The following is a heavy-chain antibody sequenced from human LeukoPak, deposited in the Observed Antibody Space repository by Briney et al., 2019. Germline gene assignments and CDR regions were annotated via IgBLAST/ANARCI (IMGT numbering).Heavy chain of an antibody. CDR2: IYHIGST. Sequence: PSETLSLTCTVSGYSLSSGYYWGWIRQPPGKGLEWIGSIYHIGSTYYNPSLKSRATISVDTSKNQFSLTLSSVTAADTAVYYCARDPSRYYYDSSGYYSDYWGQGTLVTVSS. J-gene: IGHJ4*02. CDR3: ARDPSRYYYDSSGYYSDY. D-gene: IGHD3-22*01. CDR1: GYSLSSGYY. V-gene: IGHV4-38-2*02.